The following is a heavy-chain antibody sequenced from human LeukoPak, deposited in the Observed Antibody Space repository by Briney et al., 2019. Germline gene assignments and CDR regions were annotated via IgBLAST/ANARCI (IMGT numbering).Heavy chain of an antibody. Sequence: GGSLRLSCAASGFTVSNNYMSWVRQAPGKGLEWVSVIYSGGSTYYADSVKGRFTISRDNSKNTLHLQMNSLRAEDTAVYYCARGGIAAAGFGYYYYGMDVWGQGTTVTVSS. CDR2: IYSGGST. J-gene: IGHJ6*02. CDR3: ARGGIAAAGFGYYYYGMDV. D-gene: IGHD6-13*01. CDR1: GFTVSNNY. V-gene: IGHV3-53*01.